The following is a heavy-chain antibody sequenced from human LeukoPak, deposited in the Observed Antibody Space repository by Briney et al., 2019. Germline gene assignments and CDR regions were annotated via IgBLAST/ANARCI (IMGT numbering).Heavy chain of an antibody. V-gene: IGHV1-69*06. J-gene: IGHJ6*03. D-gene: IGHD4-17*01. CDR1: GVTFSNYA. CDR3: AKTTYGDYGDANYYYFYYMDV. CDR2: IIPIFGTA. Sequence: SVKVSCKASGVTFSNYAISWVRQAPGQGLEWMGGIIPIFGTANYAQKFQGRVTITADKSTSTAYMELSSLRSEDTAVYYCAKTTYGDYGDANYYYFYYMDVWGKGTTVTVSS.